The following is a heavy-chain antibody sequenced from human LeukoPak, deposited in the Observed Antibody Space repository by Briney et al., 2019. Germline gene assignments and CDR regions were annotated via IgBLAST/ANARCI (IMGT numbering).Heavy chain of an antibody. V-gene: IGHV1-18*01. Sequence: ASVKVSCKASGYTFTSYGISWVRQAPGQGLEWMGWISGNTNYVQMFQGRVTMTTDTSTSTAYMELRSLRSDDTAVYYCARDIGDHGSGSYPVYWGQGTLVIVSS. D-gene: IGHD3-10*01. CDR3: ARDIGDHGSGSYPVY. J-gene: IGHJ4*02. CDR2: ISGNT. CDR1: GYTFTSYG.